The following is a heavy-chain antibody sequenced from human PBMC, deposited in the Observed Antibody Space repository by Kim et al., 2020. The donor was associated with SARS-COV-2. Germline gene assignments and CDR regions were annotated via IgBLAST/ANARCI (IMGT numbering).Heavy chain of an antibody. Sequence: GESLKISCKGSGYSFTSYWIGWVRQMPGKGLEWMGIIYPGDSDTRYSPSFQGQVTISADKSISTAYLQWSSLKASDTAMYYCARPGTYYDILTGYHPTYYFDYWGQGTLVTVSS. D-gene: IGHD3-9*01. CDR2: IYPGDSDT. J-gene: IGHJ4*02. V-gene: IGHV5-51*01. CDR3: ARPGTYYDILTGYHPTYYFDY. CDR1: GYSFTSYW.